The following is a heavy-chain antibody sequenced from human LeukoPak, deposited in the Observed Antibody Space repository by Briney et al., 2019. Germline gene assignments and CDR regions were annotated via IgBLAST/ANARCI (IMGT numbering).Heavy chain of an antibody. V-gene: IGHV3-74*01. CDR2: INSDGSST. J-gene: IGHJ4*02. CDR3: ARDLASGGWHPALDS. D-gene: IGHD6-19*01. Sequence: QPGGSLRLSCAASGFTFSSYWMYWVRQAPGKGLVWVSRINSDGSSTSYADSVKGRFTISRDNAKNLLSLQLTSLRAEDTATYYCARDLASGGWHPALDSWGQGTLVTVSS. CDR1: GFTFSSYW.